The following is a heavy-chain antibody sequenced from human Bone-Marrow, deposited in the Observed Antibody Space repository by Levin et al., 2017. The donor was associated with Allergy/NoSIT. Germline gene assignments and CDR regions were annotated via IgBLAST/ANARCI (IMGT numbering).Heavy chain of an antibody. J-gene: IGHJ4*02. V-gene: IGHV3-53*01. Sequence: SCAASGFTVSSSYLNWVRQAPGKGLEWVSVIYSGGRTYYADSVKGRFTISRDNSKNTLYLHMTSLRGEDTALYYCAREGGTSNFDLWGQGTLVTVSS. CDR3: AREGGTSNFDL. CDR2: IYSGGRT. CDR1: GFTVSSSY. D-gene: IGHD3-16*01.